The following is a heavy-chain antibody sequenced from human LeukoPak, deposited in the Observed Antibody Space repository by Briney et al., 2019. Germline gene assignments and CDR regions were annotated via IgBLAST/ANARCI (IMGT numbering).Heavy chain of an antibody. J-gene: IGHJ4*02. CDR2: ISGSGGST. D-gene: IGHD3-10*01. V-gene: IGHV3-23*01. CDR3: AKDRLWFGELLSVFDY. Sequence: GGSLRLSCAASGFTFSSYAMSWVRQAPGKGLEWVSAISGSGGSTYYADSVKGRFTISRDNSKSTLYLQMNSLRAEDTAVYYCAKDRLWFGELLSVFDYWGQGTLVTVSS. CDR1: GFTFSSYA.